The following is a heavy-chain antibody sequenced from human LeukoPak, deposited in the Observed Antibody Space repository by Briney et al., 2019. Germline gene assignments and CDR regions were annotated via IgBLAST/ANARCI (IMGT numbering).Heavy chain of an antibody. V-gene: IGHV3-23*01. Sequence: GGSLRLSCAASGFTFDSYAIGWVRQAPGKGLDWVSAVSGSSCSTHYPDSVKGRFTIARDNSKNTLYLQMNSLRADDTAVYYCAKGNTRGYDCEETYDYGMDVWGLGTTVTVSS. CDR3: AKGNTRGYDCEETYDYGMDV. D-gene: IGHD5-12*01. CDR2: VSGSSCST. CDR1: GFTFDSYA. J-gene: IGHJ6*02.